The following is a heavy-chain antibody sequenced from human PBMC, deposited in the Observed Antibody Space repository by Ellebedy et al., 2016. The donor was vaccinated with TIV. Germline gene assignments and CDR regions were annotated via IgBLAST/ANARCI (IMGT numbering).Heavy chain of an antibody. J-gene: IGHJ4*02. Sequence: GESLKISCAASGFTFSSNWMSWVRQAPGTGLELVAKIKEDGSLKYYVDAVKGRFAISRDNAKNSLYLQMNSLRAEDTDVYYCARYGNLGYWGQGTLVTVSS. CDR2: IKEDGSLK. V-gene: IGHV3-7*03. CDR1: GFTFSSNW. D-gene: IGHD1-1*01. CDR3: ARYGNLGY.